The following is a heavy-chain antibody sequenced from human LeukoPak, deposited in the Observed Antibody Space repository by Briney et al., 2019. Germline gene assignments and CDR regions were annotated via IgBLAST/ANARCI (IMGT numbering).Heavy chain of an antibody. CDR2: IHYSGNT. CDR3: ARGVGGYYGSGSYYSNWFDP. Sequence: PSETLSLTCTVSGASISPYYWSWFRQPPGKGLEWIGYIHYSGNTDYNPSLKSRVTISVDTSKNQFSLKLSSVTAADTAVYYCARGVGGYYGSGSYYSNWFDPWGQGTLVTVSS. V-gene: IGHV4-59*12. CDR1: GASISPYY. D-gene: IGHD3-10*01. J-gene: IGHJ5*02.